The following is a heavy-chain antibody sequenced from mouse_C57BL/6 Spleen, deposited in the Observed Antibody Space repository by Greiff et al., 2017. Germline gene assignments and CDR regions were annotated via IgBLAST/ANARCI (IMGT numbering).Heavy chain of an antibody. J-gene: IGHJ3*01. CDR1: GYTFTDYE. V-gene: IGHV1-15*01. D-gene: IGHD1-1*01. CDR2: IDPETGGT. Sequence: VQRVESGAELVRPGASVTLSCKASGYTFTDYEMHWVKQTPVHGLEWIGAIDPETGGTAYNQKFKGKAILTADKSSSTAYMELRSLTSEDSAVYYCTRGVTTVVEGTWFAYWGQGTLVTVSA. CDR3: TRGVTTVVEGTWFAY.